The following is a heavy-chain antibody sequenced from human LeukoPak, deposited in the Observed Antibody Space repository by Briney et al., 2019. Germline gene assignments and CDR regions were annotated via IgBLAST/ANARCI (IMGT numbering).Heavy chain of an antibody. D-gene: IGHD2-2*01. CDR3: ARDPLARYCSSTSCFTDEIHYYYYGMDV. Sequence: ASVKVSCKASGGTFSSYAISWVRQAPGQGLEWMGGIIPIFGTANYAQKFQGRVTITADESTSTAYMELSSLRSEDTAVYYCARDPLARYCSSTSCFTDEIHYYYYGMDVWGQGTTVTVSS. CDR1: GGTFSSYA. J-gene: IGHJ6*02. CDR2: IIPIFGTA. V-gene: IGHV1-69*13.